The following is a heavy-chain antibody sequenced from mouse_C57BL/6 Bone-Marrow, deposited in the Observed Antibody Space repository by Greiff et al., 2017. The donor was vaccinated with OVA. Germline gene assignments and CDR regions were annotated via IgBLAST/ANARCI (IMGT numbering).Heavy chain of an antibody. J-gene: IGHJ2*01. CDR2: INPYNGGT. CDR3: ARTVGKYYYGSRNYFDY. CDR1: GYTFTDYY. V-gene: IGHV1-19*01. Sequence: EVQLQQSGPVLVKPGASVKMSCKASGYTFTDYYMNWVKQSHGKSLEWIGVINPYNGGTSYNQKFKGKATLTVDKSSSTAYMELNSLTSEDSAVYYCARTVGKYYYGSRNYFDYWGQGTTLTVSS. D-gene: IGHD1-1*01.